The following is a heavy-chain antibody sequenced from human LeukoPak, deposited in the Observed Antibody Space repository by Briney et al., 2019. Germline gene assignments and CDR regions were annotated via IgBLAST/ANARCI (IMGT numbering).Heavy chain of an antibody. CDR1: GGSISSGGYY. D-gene: IGHD6-19*01. J-gene: IGHJ4*02. Sequence: SQTLSLTCTVSGGSISSGGYYWSWIRQHPGKGLEWIGYIYYSGSTYYNPSLKSRVTISVDTSKNQFSLNLSSVSAADTAVYYCARLSSRWYFSPDYWGQGTLVTVSS. CDR3: ARLSSRWYFSPDY. V-gene: IGHV4-31*03. CDR2: IYYSGST.